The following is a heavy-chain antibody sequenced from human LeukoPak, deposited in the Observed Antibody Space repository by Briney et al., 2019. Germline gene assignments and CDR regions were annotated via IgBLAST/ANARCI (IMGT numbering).Heavy chain of an antibody. CDR1: GFTISNNY. V-gene: IGHV3-53*01. Sequence: PGGSLRLSCTASGFTISNNYMSWVRQAPGKGLEWVSIIYSDRSTYYPESVKGRFTITRDDSKNTLFLQMDSLRVEDTAIYYCAGDSAFSSYSNWGQGALVTVSS. D-gene: IGHD2-15*01. CDR3: AGDSAFSSYSN. CDR2: IYSDRST. J-gene: IGHJ1*01.